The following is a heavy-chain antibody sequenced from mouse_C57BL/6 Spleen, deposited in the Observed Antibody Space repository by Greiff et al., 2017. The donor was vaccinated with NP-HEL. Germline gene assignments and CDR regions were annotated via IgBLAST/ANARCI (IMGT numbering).Heavy chain of an antibody. J-gene: IGHJ1*03. V-gene: IGHV1-53*01. CDR3: AGSSGSYWYFDV. CDR2: INPSNGGT. Sequence: VQLQQPGTELVKPGASVKLSCKASGYTFTSYWMHWVKQRPGQGLEWIGNINPSNGGTNYNEKFKSKATLTVDKSSSTAYMQLSSLTSEDSAVYYWAGSSGSYWYFDVWGTGTTVTVSS. CDR1: GYTFTSYW. D-gene: IGHD3-2*02.